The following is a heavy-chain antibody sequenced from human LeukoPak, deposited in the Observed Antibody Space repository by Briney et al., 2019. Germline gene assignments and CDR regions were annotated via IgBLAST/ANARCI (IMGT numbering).Heavy chain of an antibody. CDR2: INPDGSEK. V-gene: IGHV3-7*02. CDR1: GFSINNYW. CDR3: ARIGTSDY. Sequence: GGSLRLSGAASGFSINNYWMSWVRQAPGKGLEWVANINPDGSEKHYVDSVRGRFTISRDNAKDSLYLQMNSLRAEDPAVYYCARIGTSDYWGQGTLVTVSS. D-gene: IGHD2-8*01. J-gene: IGHJ4*02.